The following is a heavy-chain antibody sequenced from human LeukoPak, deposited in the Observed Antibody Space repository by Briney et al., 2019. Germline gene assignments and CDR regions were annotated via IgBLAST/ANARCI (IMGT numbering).Heavy chain of an antibody. J-gene: IGHJ4*02. Sequence: VRPSETLSLTCPVSGASISNYYWTWIGPPPGKGLEWIGYIYYSGSTNYNPSLKSRVTISVDTSNNQFSLKLSSVTAADTAVYYCARELGYCSGGNCHSLYYFDYWGQGTLVTVSS. CDR1: GASISNYY. CDR2: IYYSGST. CDR3: ARELGYCSGGNCHSLYYFDY. D-gene: IGHD2-15*01. V-gene: IGHV4-59*01.